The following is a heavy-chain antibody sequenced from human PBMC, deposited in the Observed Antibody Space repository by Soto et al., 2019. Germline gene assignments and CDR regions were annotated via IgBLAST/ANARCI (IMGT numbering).Heavy chain of an antibody. Sequence: ASEGSCKASGYTFRSYGISWVRQAPGQGLEWVGWISAYNGDTHYAPKFQDRITLTIETSTDTAYMELRSLRLDDTAVYYCARDWRRYHDNSALIWFYWGQGSLVTVSS. V-gene: IGHV1-18*04. D-gene: IGHD3-22*01. CDR2: ISAYNGDT. CDR3: ARDWRRYHDNSALIWFY. CDR1: GYTFRSYG. J-gene: IGHJ4*02.